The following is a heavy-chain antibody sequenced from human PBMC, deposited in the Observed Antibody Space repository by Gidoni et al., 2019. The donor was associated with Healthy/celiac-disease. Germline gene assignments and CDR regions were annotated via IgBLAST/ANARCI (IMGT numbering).Heavy chain of an antibody. D-gene: IGHD3-10*01. J-gene: IGHJ3*02. Sequence: QVQLVQSGAEVKTPGASVQVSCKVSGYTLTEFSMHWVRQAPGKGLEWMGGFDPEDGETNDAQKFQGRVTMTEDTSKDTDYMELSSLRSEDTAVYYCATDKSLGWFDAFDIWGQGTMVTVSS. V-gene: IGHV1-24*01. CDR2: FDPEDGET. CDR3: ATDKSLGWFDAFDI. CDR1: GYTLTEFS.